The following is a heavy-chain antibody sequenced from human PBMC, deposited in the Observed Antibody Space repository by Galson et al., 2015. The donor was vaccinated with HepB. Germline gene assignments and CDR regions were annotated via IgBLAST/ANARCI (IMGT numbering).Heavy chain of an antibody. Sequence: SLRLSCAASGFTFSTYPMHWVRQAPGKGLEWLAVISKDGTKTNYADSIEGRFTLSRDNPENTVFLQMNSLRADDTAVYYCVREGWEEISSSGGYFEYWGQGSLVAVSS. D-gene: IGHD5-24*01. CDR3: VREGWEEISSSGGYFEY. CDR2: ISKDGTKT. CDR1: GFTFSTYP. J-gene: IGHJ4*02. V-gene: IGHV3-30*04.